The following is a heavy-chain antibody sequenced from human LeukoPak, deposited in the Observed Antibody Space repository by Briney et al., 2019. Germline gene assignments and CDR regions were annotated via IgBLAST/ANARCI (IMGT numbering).Heavy chain of an antibody. J-gene: IGHJ5*02. D-gene: IGHD5-12*01. CDR3: ARLTATSWFDP. Sequence: SETLSLTCTVSGGSISSYYWTWIRQPPGKGLEWIGYIYYSGSTNYNPSLKSRVTISVDTSKNQFSLKLSSVTAADTAVYYCARLTATSWFDPWGQGTLVTVSS. CDR1: GGSISSYY. V-gene: IGHV4-59*08. CDR2: IYYSGST.